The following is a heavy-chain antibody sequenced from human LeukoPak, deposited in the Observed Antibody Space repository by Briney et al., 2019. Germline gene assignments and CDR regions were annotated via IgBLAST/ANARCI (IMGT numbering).Heavy chain of an antibody. CDR2: ISGSGGST. CDR1: GFTFSSYA. D-gene: IGHD4-17*01. CDR3: ARETTVTTLMENWFDP. Sequence: GGSLRLSCATSGFTFSSYAMSWVRQAPGKGLEWVSVISGSGGSTSYAESAKGRFTISRDNSKSTLFLQMNSLRSEDTAVYYCARETTVTTLMENWFDPWGQGTLVTVSS. V-gene: IGHV3-23*01. J-gene: IGHJ5*02.